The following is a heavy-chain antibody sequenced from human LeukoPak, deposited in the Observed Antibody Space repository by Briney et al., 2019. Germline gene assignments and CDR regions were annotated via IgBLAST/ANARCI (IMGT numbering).Heavy chain of an antibody. D-gene: IGHD3-3*01. J-gene: IGHJ5*02. CDR2: IYYSGST. CDR1: GGSISSGDYY. Sequence: EPSQTLSLTCTVSGGSISSGDYYWSWIRQPPGKGLEWIGYIYYSGSTYYNPSLKSRVTISVDTSKNQFSLKLSSVTATDTAVYYCARWGTIFGVVIQYGYNWFDPWGQGTLVTVSS. CDR3: ARWGTIFGVVIQYGYNWFDP. V-gene: IGHV4-30-4*08.